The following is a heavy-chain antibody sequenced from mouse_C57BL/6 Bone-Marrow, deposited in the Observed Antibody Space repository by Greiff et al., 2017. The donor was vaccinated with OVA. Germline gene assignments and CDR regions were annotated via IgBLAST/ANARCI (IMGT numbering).Heavy chain of an antibody. J-gene: IGHJ1*03. CDR2: IIPSSGYT. V-gene: IGHV1-4*01. D-gene: IGHD2-4*01. CDR1: GYTFPSYT. Sequence: QVQLQQSGAELARPGASVKMSCKASGYTFPSYTMHWVKQRPGQGLEWIGYIIPSSGYTKYNQKFKDKATLTADKSSSTAYMQLSSLTSEDSAVYYCARRYYDYDGNFDVWGTGTTVTVSS. CDR3: ARRYYDYDGNFDV.